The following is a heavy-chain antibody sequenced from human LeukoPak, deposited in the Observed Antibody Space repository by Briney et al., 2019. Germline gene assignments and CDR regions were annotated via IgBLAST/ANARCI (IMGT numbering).Heavy chain of an antibody. Sequence: ASVKVSCKASGYSFIDYYMHWLRQAPGQGLEWMGWINPDSGATNYAQRFQGRVTMTRDTSISTAYMELSRLRSDDTALYYCARSEMADYWGQGTLVTVSS. J-gene: IGHJ4*02. V-gene: IGHV1-2*02. CDR1: GYSFIDYY. CDR3: ARSEMADY. D-gene: IGHD1-14*01. CDR2: INPDSGAT.